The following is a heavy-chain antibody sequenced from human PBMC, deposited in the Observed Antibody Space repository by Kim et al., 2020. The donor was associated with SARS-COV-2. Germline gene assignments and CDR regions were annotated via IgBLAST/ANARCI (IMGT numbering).Heavy chain of an antibody. Sequence: GGSLRLSCAASGFTFSNAWMSWVRQAPGKGLEWVGRIKSKTDGGTTDYAAPVKGRFTISRDDSKNTLYLQMNSLKTEDTAVYYCTTLQWLTLDHFDYWGQGTLVTVSS. CDR3: TTLQWLTLDHFDY. CDR1: GFTFSNAW. V-gene: IGHV3-15*01. CDR2: IKSKTDGGTT. D-gene: IGHD6-19*01. J-gene: IGHJ4*02.